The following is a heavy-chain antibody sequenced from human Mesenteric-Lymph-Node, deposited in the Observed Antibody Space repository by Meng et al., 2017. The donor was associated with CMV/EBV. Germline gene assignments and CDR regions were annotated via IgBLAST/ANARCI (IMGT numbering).Heavy chain of an antibody. CDR1: GFTFSDYY. Sequence: SCKASGFTFSDYYMSWIRQAPGKGLEWVSYISSRNSHIFYADSVKGRFTISRDNDKNSLYLQMNSLRAEDTAVYYCARNWGPIDYWGQGALVTVSS. CDR3: ARNWGPIDY. CDR2: ISSRNSHI. J-gene: IGHJ4*02. V-gene: IGHV3-11*01. D-gene: IGHD7-27*01.